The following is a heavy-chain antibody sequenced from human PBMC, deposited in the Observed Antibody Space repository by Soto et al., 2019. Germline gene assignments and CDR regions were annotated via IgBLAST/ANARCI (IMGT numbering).Heavy chain of an antibody. Sequence: GGSLRLSCAASGFTFTRYSMNWVRQAPGKGLEWVSSISSTTNYIYYGDSMKGRFTISRDNAKNSLYLEMNRLRAEDTAVYYCARESEDLTSNFDYWGQGTLVTVSS. CDR2: ISSTTNYI. J-gene: IGHJ4*02. CDR1: GFTFTRYS. CDR3: ARESEDLTSNFDY. V-gene: IGHV3-21*06.